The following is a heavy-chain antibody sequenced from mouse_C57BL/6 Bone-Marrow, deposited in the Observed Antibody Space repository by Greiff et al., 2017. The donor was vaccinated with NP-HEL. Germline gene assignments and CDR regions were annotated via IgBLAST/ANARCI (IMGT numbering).Heavy chain of an antibody. V-gene: IGHV5-6*01. Sequence: EVQLQQSGGDLVKPGGSLKLSCAASGFTFSSYGMSWVRQTPDKRLEWVATISSGGSYTYYPDSVKGRFTISRDNAKNTLYLQMSSLKSEDTAMYYCARRRYFDVWGTGTTVTVSS. CDR3: ARRRYFDV. J-gene: IGHJ1*03. CDR2: ISSGGSYT. CDR1: GFTFSSYG.